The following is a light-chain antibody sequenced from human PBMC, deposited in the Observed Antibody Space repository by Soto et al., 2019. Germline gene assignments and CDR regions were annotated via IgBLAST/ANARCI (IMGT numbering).Light chain of an antibody. V-gene: IGKV1-39*01. J-gene: IGKJ1*01. CDR1: PSISGY. CDR3: QQSYSTPGT. CDR2: GTS. Sequence: DIQLPQSPSSLSGSAGDRVTITCRASPSISGYLHWYQQTPGKAPKVLMYGTSILQTGVSSRFSGRGSGTDFTLTINSLQPEDFATYYCQQSYSTPGTFGQGTKVEIK.